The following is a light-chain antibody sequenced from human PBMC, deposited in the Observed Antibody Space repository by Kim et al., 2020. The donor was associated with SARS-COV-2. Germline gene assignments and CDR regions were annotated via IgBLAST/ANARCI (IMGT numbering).Light chain of an antibody. J-gene: IGLJ2*01. CDR1: SSNIGTNN. CDR2: RNN. V-gene: IGLV1-47*01. Sequence: RVNISCSGSSSNIGTNNVYWDQQVPGTAPKLLIYRNNQRPSGVPERFSGSRSGTSASLAISGLRPEDEADYYCAAWDDSLSGREVFGGGTQLTVL. CDR3: AAWDDSLSGREV.